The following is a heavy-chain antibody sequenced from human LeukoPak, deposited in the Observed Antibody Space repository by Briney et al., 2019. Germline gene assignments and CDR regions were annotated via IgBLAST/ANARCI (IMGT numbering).Heavy chain of an antibody. CDR3: AKGIYSSGWSYDY. J-gene: IGHJ4*01. V-gene: IGHV3-23*01. CDR1: GFTFSTYA. D-gene: IGHD6-19*01. Sequence: GGSLRLSCAASGFTFSTYAMNWVRQAPGKGLEWVSVIVGNGGGIHYADSVKGRFTISRDNAKNTLYLQMNSLRAEDSALYYCAKGIYSSGWSYDYWGHGTLVTVSS. CDR2: IVGNGGGI.